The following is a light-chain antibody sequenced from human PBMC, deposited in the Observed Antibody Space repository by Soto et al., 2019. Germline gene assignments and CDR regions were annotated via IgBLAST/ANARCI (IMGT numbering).Light chain of an antibody. CDR1: SSNIGSNE. Sequence: QSALTQPPSASGTPGQRVTISCSGSSSNIGSNEVYWYQQLPGTAPKLLIYRNNQRPSGVPDRFSGSKSGTSASLAISGLRSEDEANYYCAAWDDSLSGPLFGGGTKLTVL. J-gene: IGLJ2*01. V-gene: IGLV1-47*01. CDR3: AAWDDSLSGPL. CDR2: RNN.